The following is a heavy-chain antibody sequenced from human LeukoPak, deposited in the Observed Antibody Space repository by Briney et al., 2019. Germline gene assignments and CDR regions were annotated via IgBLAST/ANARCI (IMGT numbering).Heavy chain of an antibody. J-gene: IGHJ6*02. Sequence: SETLSLTCTVSGGSVSSSGYYWGWIRQPPGKGLEWIGTIHYNGGTYYNPSLKSRVTISVDTSKNQFSLKLSSVTAADTAVYYCARASPIVVVPAAMVGSHYYYYGMDVWGQGTTVTVS. V-gene: IGHV4-39*07. CDR3: ARASPIVVVPAAMVGSHYYYYGMDV. CDR2: IHYNGGT. CDR1: GGSVSSSGYY. D-gene: IGHD2-2*01.